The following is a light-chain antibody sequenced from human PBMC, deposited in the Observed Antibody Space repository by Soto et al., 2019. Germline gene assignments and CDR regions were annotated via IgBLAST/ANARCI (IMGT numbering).Light chain of an antibody. J-gene: IGLJ2*01. CDR1: SSDVGGYNF. V-gene: IGLV2-14*03. CDR3: SSYTGSTTLVL. Sequence: QSALTQPASVSGSPGQSITISCTGTSSDVGGYNFVSWYQQHPGKAPKLMIYDVSNRPSGVSNRCSGSRSGNTASLTISGLQAEDEAHYYCSSYTGSTTLVLFGGGNKLTVL. CDR2: DVS.